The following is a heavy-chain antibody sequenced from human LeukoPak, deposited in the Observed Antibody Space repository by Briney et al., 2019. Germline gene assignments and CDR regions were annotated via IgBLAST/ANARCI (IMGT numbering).Heavy chain of an antibody. Sequence: ASVKVSCKASGYTFTSYGISWVRQAPGQGLEWMGWISGNYGNTNYAQNFQGRVTMTTETSTSTAYMELRSLRSDDTAVYYCARGLKSRAAGTIDYWAREPWSPSPQ. J-gene: IGHJ4*02. CDR1: GYTFTSYG. CDR2: ISGNYGNT. CDR3: ARGLKSRAAGTIDY. D-gene: IGHD6-13*01. V-gene: IGHV1-18*01.